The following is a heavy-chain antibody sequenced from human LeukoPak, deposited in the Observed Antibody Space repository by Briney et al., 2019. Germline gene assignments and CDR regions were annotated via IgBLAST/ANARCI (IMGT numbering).Heavy chain of an antibody. Sequence: PSETLSLTCAIYGGSFSDNYWSWIRQPPGKGLEWIGEINQGGTTNYNPPLKSPVTISVDTSTNQFSLKLSSVTAADTAVYYCARTSKSPYDYVWGSDQLPYLFDYWGQGTLVTVSS. V-gene: IGHV4-34*01. J-gene: IGHJ4*02. D-gene: IGHD3-16*02. CDR1: GGSFSDNY. CDR2: INQGGTT. CDR3: ARTSKSPYDYVWGSDQLPYLFDY.